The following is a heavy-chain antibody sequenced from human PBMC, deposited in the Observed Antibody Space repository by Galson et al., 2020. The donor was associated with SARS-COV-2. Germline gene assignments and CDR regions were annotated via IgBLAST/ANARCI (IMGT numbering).Heavy chain of an antibody. CDR2: ITFSSNTI. CDR1: GFTFNDYY. CDR3: AREGSSGRGSFDY. D-gene: IGHD6-19*01. V-gene: IGHV3-11*01. Sequence: GGSLRLSCAASGFTFNDYYMSWIRQAPGEGLEWVSYITFSSNTIYYADSVKGRFIISRDNAKNSLYLQMNSLRAEDTAVYYCAREGSSGRGSFDYWGQGTLVTVSS. J-gene: IGHJ4*02.